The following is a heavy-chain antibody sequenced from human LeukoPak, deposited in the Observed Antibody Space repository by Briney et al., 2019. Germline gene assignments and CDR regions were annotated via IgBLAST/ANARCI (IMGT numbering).Heavy chain of an antibody. V-gene: IGHV4-34*01. D-gene: IGHD3-22*01. CDR2: INHGEST. CDR3: ARGRTYYYDTSGYYPSIYYGMDV. CDR1: GGSFSGYY. J-gene: IGHJ6*02. Sequence: SETLSLTCAVSGGSFSGYYWYWIRQPPGKGLEWIGEINHGESTNYNPSLKSRATLSVDTSKNQFSLKPTSVTATDTAVYYCARGRTYYYDTSGYYPSIYYGMDVWGQGTTVIASS.